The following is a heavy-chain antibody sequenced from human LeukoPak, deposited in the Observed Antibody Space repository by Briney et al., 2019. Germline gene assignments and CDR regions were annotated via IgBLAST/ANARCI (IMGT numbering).Heavy chain of an antibody. V-gene: IGHV3-43*01. CDR1: GFTFDDYT. J-gene: IGHJ4*02. D-gene: IGHD3-22*01. Sequence: PGGSLRLSCAASGFTFDDYTMHWVRQAPGKGLEWVSLISWDGGSTYYADSVRGRFTISRDNSKNSLYLQMNSLRTEDTALYYCAKDIHSYYYDSSGYSFDYWGQGTLVTVSS. CDR3: AKDIHSYYYDSSGYSFDY. CDR2: ISWDGGST.